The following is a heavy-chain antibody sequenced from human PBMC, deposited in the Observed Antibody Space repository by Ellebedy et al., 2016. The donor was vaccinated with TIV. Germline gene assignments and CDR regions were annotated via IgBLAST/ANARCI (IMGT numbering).Heavy chain of an antibody. V-gene: IGHV1-69*10. CDR2: IIPVLETP. D-gene: IGHD1-26*01. CDR1: GGSFSSYV. CDR3: AADLASVGQ. J-gene: IGHJ1*01. Sequence: AASVKVSCKASGGSFSSYVISWVRQAAGQGLEWMGGIIPVLETPNYAQKFQGRLTVSADKSTNTAYMELSSLTSEDTAVYYCAADLASVGQWGQGTLVIVSS.